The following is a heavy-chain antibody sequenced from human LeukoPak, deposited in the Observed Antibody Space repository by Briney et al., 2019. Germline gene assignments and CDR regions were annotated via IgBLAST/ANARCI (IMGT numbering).Heavy chain of an antibody. CDR1: GFTFSSYA. J-gene: IGHJ4*02. Sequence: GGSLRLSCAASGFTFSSYAMNWVRQAPGKGLEWVSAISGSGGSTYYADSVKGRFTISRDNSKNTLYLQMNSLRAEDTAVYYCARETEWLSQTPGIDYWGQGTLVTVSS. V-gene: IGHV3-23*01. CDR2: ISGSGGST. D-gene: IGHD3-3*01. CDR3: ARETEWLSQTPGIDY.